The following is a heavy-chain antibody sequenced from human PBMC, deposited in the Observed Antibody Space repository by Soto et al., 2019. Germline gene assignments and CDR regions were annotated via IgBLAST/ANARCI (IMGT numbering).Heavy chain of an antibody. J-gene: IGHJ6*02. CDR3: ARAPNLYCGGDCYSSSYYYYYYGMDV. V-gene: IGHV4-30-4*01. Sequence: SETLSLTCTVSGGSISSGDYYWSWIRQPPXKGLEWIGYIYYSGSTYYNPSLKSRVTISVDTSKNQFSLKLSSVTAADTAVYYCARAPNLYCGGDCYSSSYYYYYYGMDVWGQGTTVTVSS. CDR1: GGSISSGDYY. D-gene: IGHD2-21*02. CDR2: IYYSGST.